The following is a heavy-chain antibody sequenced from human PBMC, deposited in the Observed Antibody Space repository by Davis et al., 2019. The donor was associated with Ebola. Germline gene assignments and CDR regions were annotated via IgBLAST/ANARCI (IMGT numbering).Heavy chain of an antibody. V-gene: IGHV3-33*06. Sequence: GGSLRLSCAASGFTFSSYGMHWVRQAPGKGLEWVALIWYDRSNKYYADSVKGRFTISRDNSKNTLYLQMNSLRAEDTAVYYCAKDANRRIAVAGREFDYWGQGTLVTVSS. CDR3: AKDANRRIAVAGREFDY. CDR1: GFTFSSYG. CDR2: IWYDRSNK. D-gene: IGHD6-19*01. J-gene: IGHJ4*02.